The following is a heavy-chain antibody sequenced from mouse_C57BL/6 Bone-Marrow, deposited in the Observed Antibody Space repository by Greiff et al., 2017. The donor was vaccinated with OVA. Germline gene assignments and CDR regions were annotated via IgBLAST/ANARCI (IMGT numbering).Heavy chain of an antibody. CDR3: ARDPYGDY. CDR2: ISDGGSYT. J-gene: IGHJ2*01. D-gene: IGHD1-1*01. CDR1: GFTFSSYA. Sequence: EVQLVESGGGLVKPGGSLKLSCAASGFTFSSYAMSWVRQTPEKRLEWVATISDGGSYTYYPDNVKGRFSLSRDNAKNNLYLQISHLKSEDTAMYYFARDPYGDYWGQGTTLTVSS. V-gene: IGHV5-4*01.